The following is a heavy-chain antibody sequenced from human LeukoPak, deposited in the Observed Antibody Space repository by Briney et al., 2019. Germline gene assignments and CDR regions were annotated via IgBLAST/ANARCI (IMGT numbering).Heavy chain of an antibody. V-gene: IGHV3-13*01. Sequence: PGGSLRLSCAASGFTFSNSDMHWVRQAAGKGLEWVSAIGTVGDTYYPGSVKGRFTISRENAKNYLYLQMNSLRAGDTAVYYCAREMGDKYSSSWALDLWGRGTLVTVSS. CDR2: IGTVGDT. CDR3: AREMGDKYSSSWALDL. CDR1: GFTFSNSD. D-gene: IGHD6-13*01. J-gene: IGHJ2*01.